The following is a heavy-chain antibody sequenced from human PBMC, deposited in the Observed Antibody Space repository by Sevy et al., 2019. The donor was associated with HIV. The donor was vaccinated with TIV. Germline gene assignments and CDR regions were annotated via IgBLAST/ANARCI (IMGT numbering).Heavy chain of an antibody. J-gene: IGHJ6*02. CDR2: IIPIFGTA. CDR3: ARPDCSGGSCYQGSNDYYYYGMDV. D-gene: IGHD2-15*01. Sequence: SVKVSCKASGGTFSSYAISWVRQAPGQGLEWMGGIIPIFGTANYAQKFQGRVTITADESTSTAYMELSSLRSEDTAVYYCARPDCSGGSCYQGSNDYYYYGMDVWGQGTTVTVSS. CDR1: GGTFSSYA. V-gene: IGHV1-69*13.